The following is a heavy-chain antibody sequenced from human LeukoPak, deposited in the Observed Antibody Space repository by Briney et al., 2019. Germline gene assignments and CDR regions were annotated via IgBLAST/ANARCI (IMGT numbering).Heavy chain of an antibody. CDR3: TRGVTIVPDY. CDR2: IKQDGSEK. Sequence: GGSLRLSCAVSGFTFSNYWVTWVRQAPGKGLEWVANIKQDGSEKYYVDSVKGRFTISRDTAKSSLYLQMNSLRVEDTAVYYCTRGVTIVPDYWGQGTLVTVSS. CDR1: GFTFSNYW. D-gene: IGHD2-8*01. V-gene: IGHV3-7*01. J-gene: IGHJ4*02.